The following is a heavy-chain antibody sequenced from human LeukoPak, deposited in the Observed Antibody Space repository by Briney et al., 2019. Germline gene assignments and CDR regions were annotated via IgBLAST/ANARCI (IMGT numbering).Heavy chain of an antibody. CDR3: AKGSRQFSRDKAGPIHY. V-gene: IGHV3-23*01. D-gene: IGHD6-19*01. CDR1: GFTFSSYA. Sequence: GGSLRLSCAASGFTFSSYAMNWVRQAPGKGLEWASAVSGSGAGTYYADSVKGRFTISRDNSKNTLFVQMSSLRAEDTAVYYCAKGSRQFSRDKAGPIHYWGQGTLVTVSS. CDR2: VSGSGAGT. J-gene: IGHJ4*02.